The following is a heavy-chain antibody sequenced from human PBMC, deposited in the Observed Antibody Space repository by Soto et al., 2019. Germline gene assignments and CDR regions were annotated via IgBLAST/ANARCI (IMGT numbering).Heavy chain of an antibody. V-gene: IGHV4-4*07. Sequence: SETLSLTCSVSGGSLSKYYWSWIRQPAGKGLQWIGRISTSGHVVSKVSLRSRLTMSVDMSNNHFSLKLTSVTAADTAVYYCARDNNDFWSLYPLAFDYWGQGALVTVSS. CDR1: GGSLSKYY. CDR2: ISTSGHV. CDR3: ARDNNDFWSLYPLAFDY. D-gene: IGHD3-3*01. J-gene: IGHJ4*02.